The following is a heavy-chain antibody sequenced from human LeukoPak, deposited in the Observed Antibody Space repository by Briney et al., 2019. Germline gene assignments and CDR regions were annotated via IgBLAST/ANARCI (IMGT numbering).Heavy chain of an antibody. CDR2: ISYDGSNK. CDR3: AKERSSGRFYYYYGMDV. Sequence: GGSLRLSCAASGFTFSSYGMHWVRQAPDKGLEWVAVISYDGSNKYYADSVKGRFTISRDNSKNTLYLQMNSLRAEDTAVYYCAKERSSGRFYYYYGMDVWGQGTTVTVSS. V-gene: IGHV3-30*18. J-gene: IGHJ6*02. D-gene: IGHD6-19*01. CDR1: GFTFSSYG.